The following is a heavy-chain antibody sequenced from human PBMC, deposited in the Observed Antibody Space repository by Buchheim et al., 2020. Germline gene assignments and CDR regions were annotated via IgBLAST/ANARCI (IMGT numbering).Heavy chain of an antibody. CDR3: ARERLRHLDY. D-gene: IGHD2-15*01. J-gene: IGHJ4*02. V-gene: IGHV3-30-3*01. CDR1: GFTFSSYA. CDR2: ISYDGSNK. Sequence: QVQLVESGGGVVQPGRSLRLSCAASGFTFSSYAMHWVRQAPGKGLEWVAVISYDGSNKYYADSVKGRFTISRDNSKNTLYQQMNSLRAEDTAVYYCARERLRHLDYWGQGTL.